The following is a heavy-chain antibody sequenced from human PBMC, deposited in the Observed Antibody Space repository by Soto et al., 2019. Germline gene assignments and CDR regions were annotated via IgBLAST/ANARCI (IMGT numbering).Heavy chain of an antibody. D-gene: IGHD6-13*01. CDR1: GGSFSGYY. Sequence: LSLTCAVYGGSFSGYYWSWNRQPPGKGLEWIGEINHSGSTNYNPSLKSRVTISVDTSKNQFSLKLSSVTAADTAVYYCARVIAAAGTGIDYWGQGTLVTLSS. CDR2: INHSGST. V-gene: IGHV4-34*01. J-gene: IGHJ4*02. CDR3: ARVIAAAGTGIDY.